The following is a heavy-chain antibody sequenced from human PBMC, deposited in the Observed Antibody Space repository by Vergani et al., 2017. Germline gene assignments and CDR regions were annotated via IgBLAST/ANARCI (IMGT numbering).Heavy chain of an antibody. CDR1: GVSISSGGYY. V-gene: IGHV4-31*03. CDR3: ARDGMTTVNHGAFDI. D-gene: IGHD4-17*01. J-gene: IGHJ3*02. Sequence: QVQLQESGPGLVKPSQTLSLTCPVSGVSISSGGYYWSWIRQHPGKGLEWIGYIYYSGSTYYNPSLKSRVTISVDTSKNQFSLKLSSVTAADTAVYYCARDGMTTVNHGAFDIGGQGTMVTVSS. CDR2: IYYSGST.